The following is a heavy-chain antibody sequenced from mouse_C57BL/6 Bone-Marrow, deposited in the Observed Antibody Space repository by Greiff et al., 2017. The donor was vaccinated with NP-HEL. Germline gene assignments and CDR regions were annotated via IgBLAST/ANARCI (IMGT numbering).Heavy chain of an antibody. CDR1: GYTFTSYW. CDR3: ARGGSMVTTHYFDY. V-gene: IGHV1-72*01. J-gene: IGHJ2*01. CDR2: IDPNSGGT. Sequence: QVQLKQPGAELVKPGASVKLSCKASGYTFTSYWMHWVKQRPGRGLEWIGRIDPNSGGTKYNEKFKSKATLTVDKPSSTAYMQLSSLTSEDSAVYYCARGGSMVTTHYFDYWGQGTTLTVSS. D-gene: IGHD2-2*01.